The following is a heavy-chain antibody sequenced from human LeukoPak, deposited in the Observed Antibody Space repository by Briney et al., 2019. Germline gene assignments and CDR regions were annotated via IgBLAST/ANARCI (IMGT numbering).Heavy chain of an antibody. CDR2: IIPIFGTA. V-gene: IGHV1-69*13. J-gene: IGHJ3*02. D-gene: IGHD3-10*01. Sequence: SVKVSCKASGGTFSSYAISWVRQAPGQGLEWMGGIIPIFGTANYAQKFQGRVTITADESTSTAYMELSSLRSEDTAVYYCARAPLWFGESNAFDIWGQGTMVTVSS. CDR3: ARAPLWFGESNAFDI. CDR1: GGTFSSYA.